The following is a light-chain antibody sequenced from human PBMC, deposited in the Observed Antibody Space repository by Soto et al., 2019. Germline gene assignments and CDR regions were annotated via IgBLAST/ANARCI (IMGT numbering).Light chain of an antibody. V-gene: IGLV2-14*01. CDR3: SSYTSSSTYV. Sequence: QSVLTQPAPVTGSPAQSITISCTGTSSDVGGYNFVSWYQQFPGKAPKLMIYDVSNRPSGVSNRFSGSKSGNTASLTISGLQAEDESDYYCSSYTSSSTYVFGTGTKVTV. CDR2: DVS. J-gene: IGLJ1*01. CDR1: SSDVGGYNF.